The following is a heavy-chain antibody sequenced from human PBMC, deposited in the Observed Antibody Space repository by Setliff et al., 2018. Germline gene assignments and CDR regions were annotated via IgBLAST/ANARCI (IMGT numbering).Heavy chain of an antibody. D-gene: IGHD2-21*01. V-gene: IGHV3-30*02. CDR2: IRYDGSYK. CDR1: GFIFNNAW. J-gene: IGHJ4*02. CDR3: AKGVHIVGTHFDY. Sequence: LRLSCVASGFIFNNAWLSWVRQPPGRGLEWVAFIRYDGSYKYYADSVKGRFTISRDNSKNTLYLQMNSLRAEDTAVYYCAKGVHIVGTHFDYWGQGTLVTVSS.